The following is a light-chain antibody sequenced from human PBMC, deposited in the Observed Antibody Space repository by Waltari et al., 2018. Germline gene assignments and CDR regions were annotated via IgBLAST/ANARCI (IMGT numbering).Light chain of an antibody. Sequence: QSELTQPPSASGPPGQTVTISCSVSISNVGSNAVSWYQPVPGTAPKLVIYDDSYRPSGVPDRISGSKSGASASLAISGLQSEDEADYYCASWDDSLISLLFGGGTKLTVL. CDR1: ISNVGSNA. CDR2: DDS. J-gene: IGLJ2*01. CDR3: ASWDDSLISLL. V-gene: IGLV1-44*01.